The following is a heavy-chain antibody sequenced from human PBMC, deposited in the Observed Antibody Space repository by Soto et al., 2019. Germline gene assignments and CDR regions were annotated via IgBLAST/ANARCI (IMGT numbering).Heavy chain of an antibody. CDR3: ARAPPPPDY. J-gene: IGHJ4*02. CDR2: ISAYNGNT. V-gene: IGHV1-18*01. Sequence: QVQLVQSGAEVKKPGASVKVSCKASGYTFASYAISWMRQAPGQGLEWMGWISAYNGNTNYAQKLQVRVTMTTDTYTSTAYMELRSLCSDDTAVYSCARAPPPPDYWGQGTLVTVS. CDR1: GYTFASYA.